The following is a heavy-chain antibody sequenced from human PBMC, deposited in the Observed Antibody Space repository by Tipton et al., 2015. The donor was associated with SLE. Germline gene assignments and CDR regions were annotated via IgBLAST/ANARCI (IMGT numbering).Heavy chain of an antibody. CDR1: IDSISTSNYF. Sequence: TLSLTCSVSIDSISTSNYFWAWIRQPPGQGLEWIGTISSSGDAFYNPSLKSRVTISLDTSRNQFSLKLSSMTAADTAVYYCARQTDIVAFGYFDFWGQGTLVTVSS. J-gene: IGHJ4*02. V-gene: IGHV4-39*01. CDR2: ISSSGDA. CDR3: ARQTDIVAFGYFDF. D-gene: IGHD5-12*01.